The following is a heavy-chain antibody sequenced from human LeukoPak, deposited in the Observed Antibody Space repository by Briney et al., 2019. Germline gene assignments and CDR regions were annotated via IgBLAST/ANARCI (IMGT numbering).Heavy chain of an antibody. CDR3: ARGGEIRYFDWSWRDAFDI. CDR2: IKQDGSEK. Sequence: GGSLRLSCAASGFTFSSYWMSWVRQAPGKGLEWVANIKQDGSEKYYVDSVKGRFTISRDNAKNSLYLQINSLRAEDTAVYYCARGGEIRYFDWSWRDAFDIWGQGTMVTVSS. V-gene: IGHV3-7*02. J-gene: IGHJ3*02. D-gene: IGHD3-9*01. CDR1: GFTFSSYW.